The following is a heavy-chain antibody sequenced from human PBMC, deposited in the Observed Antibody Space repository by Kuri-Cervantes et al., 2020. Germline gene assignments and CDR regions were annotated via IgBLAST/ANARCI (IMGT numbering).Heavy chain of an antibody. V-gene: IGHV4-28*05. J-gene: IGHJ4*02. CDR1: GYSISSSNW. CDR3: ARVGDFWSGLHDY. CDR2: IYYSGSI. D-gene: IGHD3-3*01. Sequence: SETLSLTCTVSGYSISSSNWWGWIRQPPGKGLEWIGYIYYSGSIYYNPSLKSRVTMSVDTSKNQFSLKLSSVTAADTAVYYCARVGDFWSGLHDYWGQGTLVTVSS.